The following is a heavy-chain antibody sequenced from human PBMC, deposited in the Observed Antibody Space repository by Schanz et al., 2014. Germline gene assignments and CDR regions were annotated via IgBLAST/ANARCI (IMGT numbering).Heavy chain of an antibody. CDR1: GITLSGYG. J-gene: IGHJ4*02. CDR2: ISYDGSSK. V-gene: IGHV3-30*18. D-gene: IGHD6-13*01. Sequence: QVQLVESGGGVVQPGRSLRLSCAASGITLSGYGLHWVRQAPGKGLEWVALISYDGSSKNHADSVQGRFTISRDNSKNTVNLQMNSLRAEDTAVYYCAKEKEEVAADGSFFDYWGQGTLVTVSS. CDR3: AKEKEEVAADGSFFDY.